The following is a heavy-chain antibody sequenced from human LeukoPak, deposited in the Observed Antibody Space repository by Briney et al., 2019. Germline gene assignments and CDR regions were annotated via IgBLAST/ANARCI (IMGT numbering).Heavy chain of an antibody. D-gene: IGHD2-2*01. CDR3: ARGYQLLSDRFDP. V-gene: IGHV3-30-3*01. J-gene: IGHJ5*02. Sequence: GRSLRLSCAASGFTFSSYAMHWVRQAPGKGLEWVAVISYDGSNKYYADSVKGRFTVSRDNSKNTLYLQMNSLRPDDTAVYYCARGYQLLSDRFDPWGQGTLVTVSS. CDR1: GFTFSSYA. CDR2: ISYDGSNK.